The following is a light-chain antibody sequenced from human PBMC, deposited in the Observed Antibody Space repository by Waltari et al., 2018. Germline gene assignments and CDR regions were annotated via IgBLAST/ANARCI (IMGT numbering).Light chain of an antibody. V-gene: IGKV1D-12*01. CDR2: AST. CDR1: HGISCC. Sequence: DMQMTKSPSSVSASVGDRDNITCRASHGISCCLTWYQTKPGEAPKVLIHASTSLQSAVPSLFSRRASWTDFPLTINGLQPEDFATYYCHLSNSFPITFGQGPRLDIK. J-gene: IGKJ5*01. CDR3: HLSNSFPIT.